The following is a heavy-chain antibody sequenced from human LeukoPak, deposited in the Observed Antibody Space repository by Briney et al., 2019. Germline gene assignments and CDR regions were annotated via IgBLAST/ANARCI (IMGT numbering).Heavy chain of an antibody. V-gene: IGHV1-8*03. J-gene: IGHJ6*03. CDR1: GYTFTSYD. CDR2: MNPNSGNT. D-gene: IGHD4-17*01. Sequence: ASVKVSCKASGYTFTSYDINWVRQAPGQGLEWMGWMNPNSGNTGYAQKFQGRVTITRNTSISTAYMELSSLRSEDTAVYYCARGVRGAVTTGGLGGYYYYMDVWGKGTTVTVSS. CDR3: ARGVRGAVTTGGLGGYYYYMDV.